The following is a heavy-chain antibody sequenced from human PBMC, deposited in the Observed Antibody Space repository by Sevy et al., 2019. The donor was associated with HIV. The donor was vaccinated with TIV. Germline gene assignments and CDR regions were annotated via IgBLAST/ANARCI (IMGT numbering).Heavy chain of an antibody. CDR1: GFTFSDYY. D-gene: IGHD5-18*01. V-gene: IGHV3-11*01. Sequence: GGSLRLSCAASGFTFSDYYMSWIRQAPGKGLEWVSYISSSGSTIYYADSVKGRFTISRDNAKNSLYLQMNSMRAEDTAVYYCARDLSKFGYTAMLQEVWFDPWGQGTLVTVSS. CDR3: ARDLSKFGYTAMLQEVWFDP. J-gene: IGHJ5*02. CDR2: ISSSGSTI.